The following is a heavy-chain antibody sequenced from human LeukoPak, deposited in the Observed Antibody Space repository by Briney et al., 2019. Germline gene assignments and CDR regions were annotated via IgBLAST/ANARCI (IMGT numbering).Heavy chain of an antibody. D-gene: IGHD3-16*02. V-gene: IGHV4-34*01. CDR3: ARAGISVWGSYRYTYFDY. J-gene: IGHJ4*02. CDR2: INHSGST. CDR1: GGSFSGYY. Sequence: SETLSLTCTVSGGSFSGYYWSWIRQPPGKGLEWIGEINHSGSTNYNSSLKSRVTISVDTSKNQFSLKLSSVTAADTAVYYCARAGISVWGSYRYTYFDYWGQGTLVTVSS.